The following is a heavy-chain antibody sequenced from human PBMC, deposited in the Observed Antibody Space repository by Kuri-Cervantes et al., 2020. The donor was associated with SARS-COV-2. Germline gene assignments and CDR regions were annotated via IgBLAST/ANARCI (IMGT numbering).Heavy chain of an antibody. CDR2: ISYDGSNK. J-gene: IGHJ4*02. V-gene: IGHV3-30*18. CDR1: GFTFSTYW. D-gene: IGHD2-15*01. CDR3: AKDLRAIVVVVTIDY. Sequence: GGSLRLSCAASGFTFSTYWMSWVRQAPGKGLEWVAVISYDGSNKYYADSVKGRFTISRDNSKNTLYLQMNSLRAEDTAVYYCAKDLRAIVVVVTIDYWGQGNLVHGAS.